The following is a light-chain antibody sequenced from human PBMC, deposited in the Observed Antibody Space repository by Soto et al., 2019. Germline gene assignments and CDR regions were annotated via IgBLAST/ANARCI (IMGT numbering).Light chain of an antibody. CDR1: QGISNS. J-gene: IGKJ3*01. CDR2: SAS. CDR3: RQYNNAPPFS. V-gene: IGKV1-27*01. Sequence: DIQMTQSPSSLSASVGDRVTITCRASQGISNSFAWYQQKPGKVPKLLIYSASTLQSGVPSRFRGSGSGTDFTLTISSLQPQDVATYYCRQYNNAPPFSFGHGTKVEIK.